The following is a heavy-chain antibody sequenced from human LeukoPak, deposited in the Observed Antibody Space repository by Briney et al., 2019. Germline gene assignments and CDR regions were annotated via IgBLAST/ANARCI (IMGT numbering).Heavy chain of an antibody. CDR1: GFTFSGFW. CDR2: INTDGIST. J-gene: IGHJ4*02. CDR3: ASSQTTRSAPFDY. V-gene: IGHV3-74*01. Sequence: PGGSLRLSCAASGFTFSGFWMHWVRQAPGKGLVWVSRINTDGISTNYADSVKGRFTISRDNAKKTLYSQLNSLRAEDTAVYYCASSQTTRSAPFDYWGQGTLVTVSS. D-gene: IGHD4-11*01.